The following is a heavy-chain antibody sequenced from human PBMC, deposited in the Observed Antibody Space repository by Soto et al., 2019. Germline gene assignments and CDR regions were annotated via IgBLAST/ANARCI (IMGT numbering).Heavy chain of an antibody. CDR1: GYTLTELS. J-gene: IGHJ6*02. V-gene: IGHV1-24*01. Sequence: ASVKVSCKVSGYTLTELSMHWVRQAPGKGLEWMGGFDPEDGETIYAQKFQGRVTMTEDTSTDTAYMELSSLRSEGTAVYYCATGSGGEITMVRGVIIRYYYYGMDVWGQGTTVTVSS. D-gene: IGHD3-10*01. CDR2: FDPEDGET. CDR3: ATGSGGEITMVRGVIIRYYYYGMDV.